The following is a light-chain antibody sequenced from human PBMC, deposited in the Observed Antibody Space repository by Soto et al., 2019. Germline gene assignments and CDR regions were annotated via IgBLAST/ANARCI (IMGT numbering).Light chain of an antibody. CDR2: GNS. Sequence: QSVLTQPPSVSGAPGQRVTISCTGSSSNIGAGYDVHWYQQVPGTAPKLLIHGNSNRPSGVPDRFSGSKSGTSASLAITGRQAEEEADYYCQSYDSSLSGWVFGGGTKLTVL. J-gene: IGLJ3*02. CDR1: SSNIGAGYD. CDR3: QSYDSSLSGWV. V-gene: IGLV1-40*01.